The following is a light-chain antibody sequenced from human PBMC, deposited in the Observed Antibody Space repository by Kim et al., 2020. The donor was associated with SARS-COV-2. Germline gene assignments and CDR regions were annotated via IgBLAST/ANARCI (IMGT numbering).Light chain of an antibody. J-gene: IGKJ4*01. CDR3: QKRANWLT. CDR1: QSFDNY. V-gene: IGKV3-11*01. Sequence: EIVLTQSPATLSLSPGERATLSCRASQSFDNYLAWYQQKPGQTPRLLIYDASNGATGIPARFSGSGSGTDFTLTISSLEPEDFAVYYCQKRANWLTFGGGTKVDIK. CDR2: DAS.